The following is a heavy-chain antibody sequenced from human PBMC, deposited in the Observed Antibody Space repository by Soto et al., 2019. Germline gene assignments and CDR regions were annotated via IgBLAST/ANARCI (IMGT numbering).Heavy chain of an antibody. CDR3: ARGLGTNGLDV. Sequence: QVQLLQSGAEVKKPGASVKVSCMASGYKFTTYGITWVRQAPGQGLEWLGGISTYNGNTDYAQNLQDRVTMTTETSTSTAYLEVRSLTSDDTAVYFCARGLGTNGLDVWGQGTTVTVSS. CDR1: GYKFTTYG. V-gene: IGHV1-18*04. CDR2: ISTYNGNT. J-gene: IGHJ6*02. D-gene: IGHD7-27*01.